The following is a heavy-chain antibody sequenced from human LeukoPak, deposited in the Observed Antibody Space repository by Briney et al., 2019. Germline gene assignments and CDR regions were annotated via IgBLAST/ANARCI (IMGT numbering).Heavy chain of an antibody. D-gene: IGHD5-18*01. J-gene: IGHJ4*02. CDR3: ARGGYTYGYGY. V-gene: IGHV4-34*01. Sequence: PSETLSLTCAVYGGSFSDSYWSWIRRPPGKGLEWIGEINHSGSTNFNPSLKSRVTISVDTSKNQFSLKLSSVTAADTAVYYCARGGYTYGYGYWGQGTLVTVSS. CDR2: INHSGST. CDR1: GGSFSDSY.